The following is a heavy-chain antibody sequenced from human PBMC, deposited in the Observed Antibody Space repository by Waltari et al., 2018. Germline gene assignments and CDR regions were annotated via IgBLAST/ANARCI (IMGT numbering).Heavy chain of an antibody. V-gene: IGHV4-39*07. CDR1: GGSISSSSYY. D-gene: IGHD4-17*01. Sequence: QLQLQESGPGLVKPSETLSLTCTVSGGSISSSSYYWGWIRQPPGKGLEWIGSIYYSGSTYYNPSLRSRVTISVDTAKNQCSLKLSSVTAADTAVYYCARRRDGDYNYWGQGTLVTVSS. CDR3: ARRRDGDYNY. CDR2: IYYSGST. J-gene: IGHJ4*02.